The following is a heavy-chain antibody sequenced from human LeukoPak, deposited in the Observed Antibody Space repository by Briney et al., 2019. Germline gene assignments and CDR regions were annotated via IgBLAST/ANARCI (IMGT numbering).Heavy chain of an antibody. CDR1: GLTFSSYA. V-gene: IGHV3-23*01. J-gene: IGHJ4*02. Sequence: GGSLRLSCVASGLTFSSYAMSWVRQAPGKGLEWVSVITGSGGGTYYADSVKGRFTISRDNSKNTLYLQMNSLRAEDTAVYYCAKVGKWIQLWFGYWGQGSLVTVSS. D-gene: IGHD5-18*01. CDR3: AKVGKWIQLWFGY. CDR2: ITGSGGGT.